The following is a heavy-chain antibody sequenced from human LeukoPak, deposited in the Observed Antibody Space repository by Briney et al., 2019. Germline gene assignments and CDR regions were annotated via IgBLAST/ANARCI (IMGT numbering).Heavy chain of an antibody. D-gene: IGHD1-26*01. CDR1: GFTLNNYA. J-gene: IGHJ4*02. CDR3: ARSPGLVGANYFDY. Sequence: GGSLRLSCAPSGFTLNNYAMTWVRQAPGKGLEWVSIIGGSAYGTDYADSVKGRFTISRDSSKNTLYLQLNSLRAEDTAVYYCARSPGLVGANYFDYWGQGTLVTVSS. V-gene: IGHV3-23*01. CDR2: IGGSAYGT.